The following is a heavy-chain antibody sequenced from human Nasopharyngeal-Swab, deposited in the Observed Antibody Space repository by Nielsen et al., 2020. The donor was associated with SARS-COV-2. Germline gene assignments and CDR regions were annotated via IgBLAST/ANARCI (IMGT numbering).Heavy chain of an antibody. D-gene: IGHD3-3*01. V-gene: IGHV3-23*01. CDR2: ISGSGGST. CDR3: AKDRVGGYYDFWSGQYEYYFDY. J-gene: IGHJ4*02. Sequence: IRQPPGKGLEWVSAISGSGGSTYYADSVKGRFTISRDNSKNTLYLQMNSLRAEDTAVYYCAKDRVGGYYDFWSGQYEYYFDYWGQGTLVTVSS.